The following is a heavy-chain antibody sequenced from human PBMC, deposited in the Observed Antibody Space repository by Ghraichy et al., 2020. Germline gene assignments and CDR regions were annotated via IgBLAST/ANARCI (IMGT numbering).Heavy chain of an antibody. V-gene: IGHV3-66*01. CDR2: IYGGGST. J-gene: IGHJ6*02. Sequence: GGSLRLSCAASGFTVITTYMTWVRQAPGKGLEWVSTIYGGGSTYYADSVQGSFSVSRDNSKNTLYLQMNSLRAEDTGVYFCASSRSMDVWGQGTTVTVSS. CDR3: ASSRSMDV. CDR1: GFTVITTY.